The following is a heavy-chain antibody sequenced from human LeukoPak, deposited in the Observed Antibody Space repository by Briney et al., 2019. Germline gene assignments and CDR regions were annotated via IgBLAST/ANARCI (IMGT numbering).Heavy chain of an antibody. V-gene: IGHV1-18*01. D-gene: IGHD3-22*01. Sequence: ASVKVSCKASGYTFTSYGISWARQAPGQGLEWMGWISAYNGHTKYAQKFQGRVTMTTETSTSTAYMELRSLRSDDTAVYYCARGFPPRRNYDSSGYYSYYFDYWGQGTLVTVSS. CDR2: ISAYNGHT. CDR3: ARGFPPRRNYDSSGYYSYYFDY. CDR1: GYTFTSYG. J-gene: IGHJ4*02.